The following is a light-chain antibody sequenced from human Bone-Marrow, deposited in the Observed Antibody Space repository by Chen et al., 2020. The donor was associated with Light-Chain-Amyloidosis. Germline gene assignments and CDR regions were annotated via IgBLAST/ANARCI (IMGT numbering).Light chain of an antibody. V-gene: IGLV6-57*01. J-gene: IGLJ3*02. CDR3: RAYDSSNRVV. CDR1: SGGVASNF. Sequence: NLMLTQPHAVSDSPGKTVAISCTRSSGGVASNFAQWYQQRPGSLPTIVIYENYRRPSGVPARFSGSIDDSSNGVSLTISGRETEEEAICYCRAYDSSNRVVFGGGRRLTVL. CDR2: ENY.